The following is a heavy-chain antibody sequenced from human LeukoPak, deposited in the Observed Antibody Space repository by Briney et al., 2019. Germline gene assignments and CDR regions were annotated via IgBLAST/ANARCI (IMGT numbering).Heavy chain of an antibody. Sequence: LETLSLTCAVSGGSFSGYYWRWIRQPPGKRLEWSGEFNHSGSTHYNPSLKSRVSISVDTSKNQFSLKLSSVTAADTAVYYWARGLGSSSLGYWGQGTLVTVSS. CDR2: FNHSGST. D-gene: IGHD6-13*01. CDR3: ARGLGSSSLGY. V-gene: IGHV4-34*01. J-gene: IGHJ4*02. CDR1: GGSFSGYY.